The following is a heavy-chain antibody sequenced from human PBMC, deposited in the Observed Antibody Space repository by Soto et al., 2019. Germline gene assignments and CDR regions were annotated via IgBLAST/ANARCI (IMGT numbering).Heavy chain of an antibody. CDR1: GGTFSSYT. Sequence: QVQLVQSGAEVKKPGSSVKVSCKASGGTFSSYTISWVRQAPGQGLEWMGRIIPILGIANYAQKFQGRVTITADKSTSTAYMELSSLRSEDTAVYYCARDESSIAARRSPGPRYYYMDVWGKGTTVTVSS. J-gene: IGHJ6*03. CDR2: IIPILGIA. CDR3: ARDESSIAARRSPGPRYYYMDV. D-gene: IGHD6-6*01. V-gene: IGHV1-69*08.